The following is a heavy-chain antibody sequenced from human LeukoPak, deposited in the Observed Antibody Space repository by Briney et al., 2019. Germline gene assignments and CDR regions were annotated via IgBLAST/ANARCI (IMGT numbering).Heavy chain of an antibody. Sequence: SETLSLTCTVSGGSISGYFWSWIRQPPGKGLEWIGYIYYSGGTDYNPSLKSRVTISVDTSKNQFSLQLSSVTAADTAVYYCARHERNGGYYDYWGQGTLVTDSS. J-gene: IGHJ4*02. D-gene: IGHD3-22*01. V-gene: IGHV4-59*08. CDR2: IYYSGGT. CDR1: GGSISGYF. CDR3: ARHERNGGYYDY.